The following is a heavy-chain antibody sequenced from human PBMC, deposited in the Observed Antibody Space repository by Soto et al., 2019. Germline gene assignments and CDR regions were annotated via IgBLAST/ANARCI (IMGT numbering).Heavy chain of an antibody. V-gene: IGHV3-11*01. Sequence: GGSLRLSCEASRFRFSDYYMSWVRQAPGKGLEWVSFISSSGTTIYYADSVKGRFTISRDNAKNSLFLQMNSLRVEDTAVYYCASSEGNYYYYGMDVWGQGTKVTVYS. CDR3: ASSEGNYYYYGMDV. J-gene: IGHJ6*02. CDR2: ISSSGTTI. CDR1: RFRFSDYY.